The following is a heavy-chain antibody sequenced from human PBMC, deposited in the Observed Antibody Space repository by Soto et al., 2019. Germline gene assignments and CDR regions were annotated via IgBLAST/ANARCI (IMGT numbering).Heavy chain of an antibody. J-gene: IGHJ4*02. D-gene: IGHD1-26*01. CDR2: ISGYNGDI. CDR1: GYNFNRHG. Sequence: QVHLVPSGGEVKKPGASVKVSCKASGYNFNRHGITWVRQAPGQGLEWMGWISGYNGDINYEQKFQGRVTLSSDTLTSTVYLELKSLRFDDTAGYYCARVRIVGAREIDFWGQGPLVTVSS. CDR3: ARVRIVGAREIDF. V-gene: IGHV1-18*04.